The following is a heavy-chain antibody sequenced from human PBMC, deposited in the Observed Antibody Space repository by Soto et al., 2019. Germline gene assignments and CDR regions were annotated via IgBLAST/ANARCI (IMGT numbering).Heavy chain of an antibody. CDR3: AKEAGELAARSFDY. Sequence: EVQLVESGGGLVKPGGSLRLSCAASGFTFSSYSMNWVRQAPGKGLEWASSISSSSSYIYYADSVKGRFTISRDNAKNSLYLKMTSLRAEDTAVYYGAKEAGELAARSFDYWGQGTRVTVSS. D-gene: IGHD3-16*01. J-gene: IGHJ4*02. CDR1: GFTFSSYS. V-gene: IGHV3-21*01. CDR2: ISSSSSYI.